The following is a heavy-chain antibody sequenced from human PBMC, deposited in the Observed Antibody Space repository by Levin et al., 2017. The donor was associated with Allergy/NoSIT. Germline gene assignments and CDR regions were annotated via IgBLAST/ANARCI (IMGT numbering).Heavy chain of an antibody. V-gene: IGHV1-2*02. CDR3: ARVAAWGIWFGELSNFDY. J-gene: IGHJ4*02. CDR2: INPNSGGT. Sequence: ASVKVSCKASGYTFTGYYMHWVRQAPGQGLEWMGWINPNSGGTNYAQKFQGRVTMTRDTSISTAYMELSRLRSDDTAVYYCARVAAWGIWFGELSNFDYWGQGTLVTVSS. CDR1: GYTFTGYY. D-gene: IGHD3-10*01.